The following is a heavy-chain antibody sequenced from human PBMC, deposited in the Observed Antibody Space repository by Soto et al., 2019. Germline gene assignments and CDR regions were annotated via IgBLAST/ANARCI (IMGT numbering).Heavy chain of an antibody. CDR2: IYYSGST. J-gene: IGHJ6*03. D-gene: IGHD2-21*01. CDR3: ARSSGDSLSYYYYYYMDV. Sequence: SETLSLTCTVSGGSISSYYWSWIRQPPGKGLEWIGYIYYSGSTNYNPSLKSRVTISVDTSKNQFSLKLSSVTAADTAVYYCARSSGDSLSYYYYYYMDVWGKGTMVTVSS. V-gene: IGHV4-59*01. CDR1: GGSISSYY.